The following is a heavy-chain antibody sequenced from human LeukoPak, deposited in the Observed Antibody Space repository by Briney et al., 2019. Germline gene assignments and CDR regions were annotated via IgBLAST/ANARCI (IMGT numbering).Heavy chain of an antibody. D-gene: IGHD6-13*01. CDR1: GFTVSGDY. Sequence: GGSLRLSCAVSGFTVSGDYMSWVRQAPGKGLEWVSVMYDGGATYYADSVKGRFTISRDNSKNTLSLQMSILAAEDTAIYYCASPGITAADTTSYYYYYMDVWGRGTTVTVSS. CDR3: ASPGITAADTTSYYYYYMDV. V-gene: IGHV3-53*01. CDR2: MYDGGAT. J-gene: IGHJ6*03.